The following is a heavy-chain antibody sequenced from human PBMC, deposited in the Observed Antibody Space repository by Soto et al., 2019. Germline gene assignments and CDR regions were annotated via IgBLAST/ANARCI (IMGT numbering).Heavy chain of an antibody. CDR1: GFTFSSYS. Sequence: EVQLVESGGGLVQPGGSLRLSCAASGFTFSSYSMNWVRQAPGKGLEWVSYISSSSSTIYYADSVKGRFTISRDNAKNSLYLQMNSLRDEDTAVYYCASKLRYSSSDFWDYYYGMDVWGQGTTVTVSS. V-gene: IGHV3-48*02. CDR2: ISSSSSTI. D-gene: IGHD6-6*01. J-gene: IGHJ6*02. CDR3: ASKLRYSSSDFWDYYYGMDV.